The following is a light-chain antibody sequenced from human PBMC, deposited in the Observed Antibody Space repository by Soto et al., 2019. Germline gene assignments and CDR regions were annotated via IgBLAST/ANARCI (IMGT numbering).Light chain of an antibody. J-gene: IGKJ1*01. CDR2: AAS. V-gene: IGKV1-39*01. CDR1: QSISSY. Sequence: DIQMTQSPSSLSASVGDRVTITCRASQSISSYLNWYQQKPRKAPKLLIYAASSLQSGVPSRFSGSGSGTDFTLTISSLQPEDFATYYCQQRYSTPLTFGQGTKVEIK. CDR3: QQRYSTPLT.